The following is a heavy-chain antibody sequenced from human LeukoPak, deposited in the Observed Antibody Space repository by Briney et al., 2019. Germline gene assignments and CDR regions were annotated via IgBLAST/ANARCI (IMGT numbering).Heavy chain of an antibody. Sequence: GGSLRLSCAASGFTFSSYGMSWVRQAPGKGLEWVSAISGSGGSTYYADSVKGRFTISRDNSKNTLYLQMGSLRAEDMAVYYCARVRMRYSPALTDAFDIWGQGTMVTVSS. CDR3: ARVRMRYSPALTDAFDI. D-gene: IGHD3-9*01. CDR1: GFTFSSYG. V-gene: IGHV3-23*01. CDR2: ISGSGGST. J-gene: IGHJ3*02.